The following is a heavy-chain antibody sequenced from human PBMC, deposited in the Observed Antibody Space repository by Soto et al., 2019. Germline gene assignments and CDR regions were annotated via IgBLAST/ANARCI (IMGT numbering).Heavy chain of an antibody. CDR1: GGSISSGDYY. V-gene: IGHV4-30-4*01. CDR3: ARQNYYGSGSYRQFDY. Sequence: LSLTCTVSGGSISSGDYYWSWIRQPPGKGLEWIGYIYYSGSTYYNPSLKSRVTISVDTSKNQFSLKLSSVTAADTAVYYCARQNYYGSGSYRQFDYWGQGTLVTVSS. J-gene: IGHJ4*02. CDR2: IYYSGST. D-gene: IGHD3-10*01.